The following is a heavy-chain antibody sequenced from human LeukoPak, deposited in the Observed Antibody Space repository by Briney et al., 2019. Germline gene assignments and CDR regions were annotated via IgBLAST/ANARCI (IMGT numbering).Heavy chain of an antibody. V-gene: IGHV3-23*01. CDR1: GGTFSSYS. D-gene: IGHD6-19*01. CDR2: ISGSGDST. Sequence: GGSLRLSCATPGGTFSSYSLNWVRQAPGKGLEWVSGISGSGDSTYYADSVKGRFTISRDNSKNTLYLQMNSLRAEDTAVYYCAKRLYSSGGDYFDYWGQGTLLTVSS. CDR3: AKRLYSSGGDYFDY. J-gene: IGHJ4*02.